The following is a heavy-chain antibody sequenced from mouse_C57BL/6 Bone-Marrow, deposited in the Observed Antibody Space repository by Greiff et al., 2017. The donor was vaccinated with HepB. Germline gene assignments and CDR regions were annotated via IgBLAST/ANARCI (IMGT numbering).Heavy chain of an antibody. J-gene: IGHJ3*01. D-gene: IGHD1-1*01. Sequence: EVHLVESGGGLVKPGGSLKLSCAASGFTFSDYGMHWVRQAPEKGLEWVAYISSGSSTIYYADTVKGRFTISRDNAKNTLFLQMTSLRSEDTAMYYCARNYYGSSYPAWFAYWGQGTLVTVSA. CDR1: GFTFSDYG. V-gene: IGHV5-17*01. CDR3: ARNYYGSSYPAWFAY. CDR2: ISSGSSTI.